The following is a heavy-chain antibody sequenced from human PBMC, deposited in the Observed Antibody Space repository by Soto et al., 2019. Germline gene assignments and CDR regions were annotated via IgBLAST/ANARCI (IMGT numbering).Heavy chain of an antibody. CDR3: ARASGPFDY. Sequence: QVQLVESGGGVVQPGRSLRLSFAASGFTFSSYGMHWVRQAPGKGLDWVAVIWFDGSNKYYADSVKGRFTISRDNSKNTLYLQMNSLRAEDTALYYCARASGPFDYWGKGTLVTVSS. V-gene: IGHV3-33*01. J-gene: IGHJ4*02. CDR2: IWFDGSNK. CDR1: GFTFSSYG.